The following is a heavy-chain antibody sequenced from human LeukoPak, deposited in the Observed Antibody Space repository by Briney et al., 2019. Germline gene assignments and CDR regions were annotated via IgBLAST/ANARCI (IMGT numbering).Heavy chain of an antibody. CDR3: ARDNYDILTARYFDY. CDR1: GFTLSSYG. Sequence: TGGSLRLSCAASGFTLSSYGMHWVRQAPGKGLEWVAVIWYDGSNKYYADSVKGRFTISRDNSKNTLYLQMNSLRAEDTAGYYCARDNYDILTARYFDYWGQGTLVTVSS. CDR2: IWYDGSNK. J-gene: IGHJ4*02. D-gene: IGHD3-9*01. V-gene: IGHV3-33*01.